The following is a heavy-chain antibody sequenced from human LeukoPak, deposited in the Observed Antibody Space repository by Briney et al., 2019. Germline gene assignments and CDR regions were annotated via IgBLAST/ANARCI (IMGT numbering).Heavy chain of an antibody. CDR2: ISAGGDTT. V-gene: IGHV3-23*01. J-gene: IGHJ4*02. CDR1: GFTFSSYA. Sequence: GGSLRLSCAASGFTFSSYAMSWVRQAPGEGLEWVSGISAGGDTTYTADSVRGRFTISRDNSNNTLYLQMSILAAEDTAVYYCAAISYSGTWPVGYWGQGILVTVTA. D-gene: IGHD6-25*01. CDR3: AAISYSGTWPVGY.